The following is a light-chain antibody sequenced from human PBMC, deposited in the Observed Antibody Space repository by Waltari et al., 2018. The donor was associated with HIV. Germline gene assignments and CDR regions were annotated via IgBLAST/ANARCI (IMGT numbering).Light chain of an antibody. V-gene: IGLV2-8*01. Sequence: QSALTQPPSASGSPGQSVTISCTGTSSDVGGYNYVPWYEQHPGKAPKLMIYEVSKRPLGVPDRFSGSKSGNTASLTVSGLQAEDEADYYCSSYAGSNNLVFGGGTKLTVL. CDR3: SSYAGSNNLV. J-gene: IGLJ3*02. CDR1: SSDVGGYNY. CDR2: EVS.